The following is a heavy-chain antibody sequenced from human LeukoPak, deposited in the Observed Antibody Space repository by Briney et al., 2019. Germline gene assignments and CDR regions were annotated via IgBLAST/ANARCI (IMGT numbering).Heavy chain of an antibody. Sequence: SETLSLTYTVSGGSISSGGYYWSWIRQHPGKGLEWIGYIYYSGSTYYNPSLKSRVTISVDTSKNQFSLKLSSVTAADTAVYYCARGPPDYGGNPPDYWGQEPWSPSPQ. V-gene: IGHV4-31*03. CDR3: ARGPPDYGGNPPDY. D-gene: IGHD4-23*01. CDR2: IYYSGST. J-gene: IGHJ4*01. CDR1: GGSISSGGYY.